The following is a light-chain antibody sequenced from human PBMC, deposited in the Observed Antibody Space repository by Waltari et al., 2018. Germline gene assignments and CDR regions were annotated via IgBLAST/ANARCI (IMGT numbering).Light chain of an antibody. CDR3: QQYGSSYT. Sequence: EIVLTQSPGTLSLSPGERATLSCRASQSVSSSYLAWYQQKPGQAPRHLLCGESSRATGIPDRFIGSGSGTDFTLTISRLEPEDFSVYYCQQYGSSYTFGQGTKLEI. CDR2: GES. CDR1: QSVSSSY. V-gene: IGKV3-20*01. J-gene: IGKJ2*01.